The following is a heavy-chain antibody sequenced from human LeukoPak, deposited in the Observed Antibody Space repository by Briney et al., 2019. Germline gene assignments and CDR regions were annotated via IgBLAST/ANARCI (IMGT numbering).Heavy chain of an antibody. CDR2: VKQDGSEK. CDR3: ARAMSKFGEYDAFDI. Sequence: PGGSLRLSCAASGFTFSNFWMSWVRQAPGKGLEWVANVKQDGSEKYYVDSVKGRFIISRDNAKNSLYLQMNILRAEDTALYYCARAMSKFGEYDAFDIWGQGTMVTFSS. J-gene: IGHJ3*02. CDR1: GFTFSNFW. V-gene: IGHV3-7*01. D-gene: IGHD3-10*01.